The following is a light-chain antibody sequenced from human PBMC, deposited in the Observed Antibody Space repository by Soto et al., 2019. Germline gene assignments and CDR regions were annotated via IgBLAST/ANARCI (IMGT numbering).Light chain of an antibody. CDR1: QSLGGNS. J-gene: IGKJ5*01. V-gene: IGKV3-20*01. CDR3: QQNGSLPIT. Sequence: EIVLAQSPGTLSLSPGERATLSCRASQSLGGNSLAWLQQKPGQSPRLLIYSAYNRATGIPDRFSGSGSGTDFTLTISRLEPEDFLVYYCQQNGSLPITFGQGTRLEIK. CDR2: SAY.